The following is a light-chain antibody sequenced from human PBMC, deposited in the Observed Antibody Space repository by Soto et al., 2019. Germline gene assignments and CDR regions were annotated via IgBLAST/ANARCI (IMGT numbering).Light chain of an antibody. Sequence: EIVLTQSPGTLSLSPGERATLSCRASQSISSNYLAWYQQKPGQAPRLLIYGASSRATGIPDRFSGSGSGTDFLLTISRLEPEDSAIYYCQQYVSWTFGQGTKVEI. J-gene: IGKJ1*01. CDR2: GAS. V-gene: IGKV3-20*01. CDR3: QQYVSWT. CDR1: QSISSNY.